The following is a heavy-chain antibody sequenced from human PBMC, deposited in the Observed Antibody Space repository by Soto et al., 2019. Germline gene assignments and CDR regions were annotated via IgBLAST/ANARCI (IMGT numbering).Heavy chain of an antibody. Sequence: EVQVVESGGGLVQPGGSLRLSCAASGFTFTSYWMTWVRQAPGRGLEWVANINKDGSEKSYVGSVKGRFTISRDNAKGSLYLQMNSLRADDTAVYYCVREIASRLWGKGTTVIVSS. CDR3: VREIASRL. D-gene: IGHD2-21*01. J-gene: IGHJ6*04. V-gene: IGHV3-7*01. CDR1: GFTFTSYW. CDR2: INKDGSEK.